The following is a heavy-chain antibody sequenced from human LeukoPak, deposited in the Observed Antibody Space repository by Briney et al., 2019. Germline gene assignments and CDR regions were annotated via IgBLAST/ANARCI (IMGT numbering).Heavy chain of an antibody. CDR2: IRGSGGTT. J-gene: IGHJ6*02. V-gene: IGHV3-23*01. CDR3: AKDTSGSTSYSYHYGMDV. CDR1: GFTFSSYA. D-gene: IGHD1-26*01. Sequence: GGSLRLSCVTSGFTFSSYAMSWVRQAPGKGLEWVSVIRGSGGTTYYADSVKGRFTISRDNSKSTLYLQMNSLRAEDTAVYYCAKDTSGSTSYSYHYGMDVWGQGTTVTVSS.